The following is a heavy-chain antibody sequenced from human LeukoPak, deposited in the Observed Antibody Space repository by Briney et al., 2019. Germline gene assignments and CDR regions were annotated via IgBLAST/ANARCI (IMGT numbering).Heavy chain of an antibody. Sequence: SETLSLTCTVSGGSISGSNYYWGWIRQPPGKGLEWIGSIYYSGTTYYNPSLKSRVTISVDTSKNQFSLKLSSVTAADTAVYYCARGRCSSTSCPFDYWGQGTLVTVSS. CDR3: ARGRCSSTSCPFDY. V-gene: IGHV4-39*07. J-gene: IGHJ4*02. CDR1: GGSISGSNYY. CDR2: IYYSGTT. D-gene: IGHD2-2*01.